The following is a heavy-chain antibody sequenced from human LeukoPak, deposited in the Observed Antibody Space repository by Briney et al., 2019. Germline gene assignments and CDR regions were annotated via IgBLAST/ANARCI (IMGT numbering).Heavy chain of an antibody. D-gene: IGHD6-25*01. CDR1: GGSFSGYY. Sequence: SETLSLTCAVYGGSFSGYYWTWIRQPPGKGLEWIGYIYYSGSTNYNPSLKSRVTISVDTSKNQFSLKLNSVTAADTAVYYCARQNSGARLNVWGQGTTVTVSS. CDR3: ARQNSGARLNV. V-gene: IGHV4-59*08. CDR2: IYYSGST. J-gene: IGHJ6*02.